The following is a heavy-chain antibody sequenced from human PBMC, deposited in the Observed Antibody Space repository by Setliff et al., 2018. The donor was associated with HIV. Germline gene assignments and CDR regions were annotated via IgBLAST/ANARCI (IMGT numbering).Heavy chain of an antibody. D-gene: IGHD3-10*01. V-gene: IGHV4-34*01. CDR1: GGSFTNYY. Sequence: SETLSLTCVVYGGSFTNYYWSWIRQPPGKGLECVGEINHSGTTNYNPSLKSRVTVELGTSKNHFSLDLSSVTAADTAVYYCATADNFGSGTFLPFDCFDIWGQGTMVTVS. CDR3: ATADNFGSGTFLPFDCFDI. CDR2: INHSGTT. J-gene: IGHJ3*02.